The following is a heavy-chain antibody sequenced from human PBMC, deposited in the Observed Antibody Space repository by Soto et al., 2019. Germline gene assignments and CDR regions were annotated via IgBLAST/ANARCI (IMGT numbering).Heavy chain of an antibody. CDR1: GFTFDDYT. J-gene: IGHJ6*02. Sequence: GGSLRLSCAASGFTFDDYTMHWVRQAPGKGLEWVSLISWDGGSTYYADSVKGRFTISRDNSKNSLYLQMNSLRTEDTALYYCAKDMAEGPIGYYYGMDVWGQGTTVTVSS. CDR3: AKDMAEGPIGYYYGMDV. V-gene: IGHV3-43*01. CDR2: ISWDGGST.